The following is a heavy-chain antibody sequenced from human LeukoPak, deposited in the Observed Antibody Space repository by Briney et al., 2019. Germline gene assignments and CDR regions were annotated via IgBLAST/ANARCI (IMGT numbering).Heavy chain of an antibody. V-gene: IGHV3-48*03. CDR1: GFTFSSYE. CDR2: ISSSGSTI. CDR3: ARGSAMVRGPYDFDY. Sequence: SGGSLRLSCAASGFTFSSYEMNWVRQAPGKGLEWVSYISSSGSTIYYADSVKGRFTISRDNAKNSLYLQMNSLRAEDTAVYYCARGSAMVRGPYDFDYWGQGTLVTVSS. J-gene: IGHJ4*02. D-gene: IGHD3-10*01.